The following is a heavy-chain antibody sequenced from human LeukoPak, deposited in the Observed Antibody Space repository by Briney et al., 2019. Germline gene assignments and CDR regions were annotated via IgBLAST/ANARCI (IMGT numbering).Heavy chain of an antibody. D-gene: IGHD4-17*01. CDR3: ARHPSWPDYGGTFDY. J-gene: IGHJ4*02. CDR2: IYSSGRT. V-gene: IGHV4-61*09. Sequence: SQTLSLTCAVSGGSISSGGYFWSWVRQTPGKGLEWIAYIYSSGRTNYNPSLKSRVTISIDTSKNQFSLKMSSVTAADTAVYYCARHPSWPDYGGTFDYWGQGTLVTVSS. CDR1: GGSISSGGYF.